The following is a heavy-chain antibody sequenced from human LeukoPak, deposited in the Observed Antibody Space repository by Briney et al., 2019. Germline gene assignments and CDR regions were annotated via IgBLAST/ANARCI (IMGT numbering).Heavy chain of an antibody. CDR1: GFSFTSYW. CDR2: INQDGSEK. J-gene: IGHJ4*02. D-gene: IGHD3-10*01. V-gene: IGHV3-7*01. CDR3: ARKEGVIDY. Sequence: AGGSLRLSCAASGFSFTSYWMSWVRQVPGKGLEWVANINQDGSEKYYVDSVKGRFTISRDNAKTSLYLQMSSLRAEDTAVYYCARKEGVIDYWGQGTLVTVSS.